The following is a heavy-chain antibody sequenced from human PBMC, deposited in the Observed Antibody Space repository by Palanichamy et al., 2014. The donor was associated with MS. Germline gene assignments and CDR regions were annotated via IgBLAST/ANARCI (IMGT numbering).Heavy chain of an antibody. CDR3: AREGAPYVRWFDP. D-gene: IGHD3-16*01. CDR2: ISTYNGNA. V-gene: IGHV1-18*04. CDR1: GYTFSIYA. Sequence: QVELVQSGAEVKKPGASVKVSCKTSGYTFSIYAITWVRQAPGQGLEWMGWISTYNGNANYAQKFQGRVTMTTDTSTSTAYMELRSLRSDDTAVYYCAREGAPYVRWFDPWGQGTLVTVSS. J-gene: IGHJ5*02.